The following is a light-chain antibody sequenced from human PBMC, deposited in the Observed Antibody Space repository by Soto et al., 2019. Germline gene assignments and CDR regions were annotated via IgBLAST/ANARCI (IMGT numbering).Light chain of an antibody. CDR2: DAT. Sequence: EIVLTQSPATLSLSPGERATLSCRASQSVGSYLAWYQQKPGQAPRLLIYDATNRATGIPPRFSGSGSGTDFTLTISSLEPEYFAVYYCQQRSNWPPTFGQGTKVEIK. CDR1: QSVGSY. CDR3: QQRSNWPPT. V-gene: IGKV3-11*01. J-gene: IGKJ1*01.